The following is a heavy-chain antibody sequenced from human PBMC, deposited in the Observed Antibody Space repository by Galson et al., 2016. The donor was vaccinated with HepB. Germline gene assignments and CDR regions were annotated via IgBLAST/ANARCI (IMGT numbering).Heavy chain of an antibody. CDR3: ARLSSSSYFAPFDY. J-gene: IGHJ4*02. V-gene: IGHV5-51*01. CDR2: IYPGDSET. CDR1: GYTFTTKW. Sequence: QSGAEVKTPGESLKISCEGSGYTFTTKWIAWVRQMSGKDLAWMGIIYPGDSETKYSPSFQGQVTISADKSTNIAYLQWSSLRASDTATYYCARLSSSSYFAPFDYWGQGTPVTVSS. D-gene: IGHD2/OR15-2a*01.